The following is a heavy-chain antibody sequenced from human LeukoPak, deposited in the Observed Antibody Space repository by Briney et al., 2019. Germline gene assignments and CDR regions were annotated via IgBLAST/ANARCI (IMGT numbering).Heavy chain of an antibody. CDR1: GGSISSYY. J-gene: IGHJ3*02. V-gene: IGHV4-59*08. CDR3: ARQYDYGDYAGAFDI. Sequence: SETLSLTCTVSGGSISSYYWSWIRQPPGKGLEWIGYIYYSGSTNYNPSLKSRVTISVDTSKNQFSLKLSSVTAADTAVCYCARQYDYGDYAGAFDIWGQGTMVTVSS. CDR2: IYYSGST. D-gene: IGHD4-17*01.